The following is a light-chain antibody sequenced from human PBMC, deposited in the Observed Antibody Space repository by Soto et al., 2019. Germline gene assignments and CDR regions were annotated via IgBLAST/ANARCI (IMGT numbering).Light chain of an antibody. J-gene: IGKJ4*01. Sequence: IHLTQSPSSLSAYVGDRVTITCLSSQGISNYLAWYQQKPVKAPKLLIYAASTLQSGVPSRFSGSGSGTDFTLTISSLQAEDFATYYCQQLNSYPLTFGGGTKVDI. CDR2: AAS. CDR1: QGISNY. CDR3: QQLNSYPLT. V-gene: IGKV1-9*01.